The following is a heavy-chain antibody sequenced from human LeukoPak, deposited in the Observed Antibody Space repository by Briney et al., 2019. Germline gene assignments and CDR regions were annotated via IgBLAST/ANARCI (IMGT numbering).Heavy chain of an antibody. J-gene: IGHJ4*02. D-gene: IGHD1-26*01. CDR2: IWYDGSNK. Sequence: GGSLRLSCAASGFTFSSYGMHWVRQAPGKGLEWVAVIWYDGSNKYYADSVKGRFTISRGNSKNTLYLQMNSLRAEDTAVYYCARDSSESLVDYWGQGTLVTVSS. V-gene: IGHV3-33*01. CDR1: GFTFSSYG. CDR3: ARDSSESLVDY.